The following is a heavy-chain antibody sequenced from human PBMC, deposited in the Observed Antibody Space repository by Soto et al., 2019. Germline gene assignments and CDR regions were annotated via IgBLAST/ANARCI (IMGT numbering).Heavy chain of an antibody. CDR1: GGSFSGCY. D-gene: IGHD5-18*01. J-gene: IGHJ4*02. CDR3: ARGRGYSYGRSGGSYYFDY. V-gene: IGHV4-34*01. Sequence: PSETLSLTCAVYGGSFSGCYWSWIRQPPGKGLEWIGEINHSGSTNYNPSLKSRVTISVDTSKNQFSLKLSSVTAADTAVYYCARGRGYSYGRSGGSYYFDYWGQGTLVTVSS. CDR2: INHSGST.